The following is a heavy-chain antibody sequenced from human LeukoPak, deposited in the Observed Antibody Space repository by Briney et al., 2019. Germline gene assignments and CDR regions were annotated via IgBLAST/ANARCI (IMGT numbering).Heavy chain of an antibody. Sequence: GGSPRLSCAASGFTFSSYGMHWVRQAPGKGLEWVAVIWYDGSNKYYADSVKGRFTISRDNSKNTLYLQMNSLRPEDTAVYYCARTTPNDYGDYGVDYWGQGTLVTVSS. CDR1: GFTFSSYG. J-gene: IGHJ4*02. D-gene: IGHD4-17*01. CDR3: ARTTPNDYGDYGVDY. CDR2: IWYDGSNK. V-gene: IGHV3-33*01.